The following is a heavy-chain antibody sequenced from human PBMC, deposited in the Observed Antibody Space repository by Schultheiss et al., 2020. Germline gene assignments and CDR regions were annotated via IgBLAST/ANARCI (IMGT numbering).Heavy chain of an antibody. V-gene: IGHV3-7*01. Sequence: GGSLRLSCAASGFTVSSNYMSWVRQAPGKRLQWVGNINQDGSQKNSVDSVRGRFTISRDNAKNSLYLQMNSLRAEDTAVYYCAKWWSGDDYDAFDIWGQGTMVTVSS. D-gene: IGHD5-12*01. J-gene: IGHJ3*02. CDR1: GFTVSSNY. CDR2: INQDGSQK. CDR3: AKWWSGDDYDAFDI.